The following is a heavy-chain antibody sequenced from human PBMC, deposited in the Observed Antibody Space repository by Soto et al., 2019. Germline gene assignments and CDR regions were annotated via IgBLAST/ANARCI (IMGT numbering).Heavy chain of an antibody. CDR3: AREDCSSNSCYMRVRHHYGMDV. J-gene: IGHJ6*02. CDR1: GFSFSSYG. CDR2: IWYDGINK. Sequence: QVQLVESGGGVVQPGRSLRLSCAASGFSFSSYGMHWVRQAPGKGLDWVAVIWYDGINKYYADSVKGRFTISRDNSKNTLYLQMDSLRAEDTAVYYCAREDCSSNSCYMRVRHHYGMDVWGLGTTVTVSS. V-gene: IGHV3-33*01. D-gene: IGHD2-2*01.